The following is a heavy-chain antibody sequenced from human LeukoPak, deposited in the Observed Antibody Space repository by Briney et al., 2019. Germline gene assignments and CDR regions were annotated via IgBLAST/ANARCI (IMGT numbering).Heavy chain of an antibody. CDR2: IWYDGSNK. Sequence: GSLRLSCAASGFTFSSYGMHWVRQAPGKGLEWVAVIWYDGSNKYYADSVKGRFTISRDNSKNTLYLQMNSLRAEDTAVYCCARDRRYGSGSYYNPFDYWGQGTLVTVSS. V-gene: IGHV3-33*01. D-gene: IGHD3-10*01. CDR1: GFTFSSYG. CDR3: ARDRRYGSGSYYNPFDY. J-gene: IGHJ4*02.